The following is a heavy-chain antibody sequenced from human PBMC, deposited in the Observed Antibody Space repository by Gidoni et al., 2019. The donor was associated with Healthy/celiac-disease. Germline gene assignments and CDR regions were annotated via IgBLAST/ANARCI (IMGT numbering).Heavy chain of an antibody. CDR3: ARGIAAADFYYYGMDV. D-gene: IGHD6-13*01. J-gene: IGHJ6*02. CDR2: MIPIFGTA. CDR1: GGTFSSYA. Sequence: QVQLVQSGAEVQKPGSSVKVSCKASGGTFSSYAISWVRQAPGQGLEWMGGMIPIFGTANYAQKFQGRVTITADKSTSTAYMELSSLRSEDTAVYYCARGIAAADFYYYGMDVWGQGTTVTVSS. V-gene: IGHV1-69*06.